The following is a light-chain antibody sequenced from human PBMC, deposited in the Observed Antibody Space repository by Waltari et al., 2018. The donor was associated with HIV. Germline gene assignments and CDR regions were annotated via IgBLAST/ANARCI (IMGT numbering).Light chain of an antibody. V-gene: IGKV1-33*01. CDR2: DGS. Sequence: DNQMTQSPSSLSASVGDRVTITCQASQDINNNLSWYHQKPGKAPKLLIYDGSNLETWVPSRFSGSASGTEFTFTISSLQAEDIGTYYCQQYKGLPWTFGQGTKVEMK. CDR1: QDINNN. CDR3: QQYKGLPWT. J-gene: IGKJ1*01.